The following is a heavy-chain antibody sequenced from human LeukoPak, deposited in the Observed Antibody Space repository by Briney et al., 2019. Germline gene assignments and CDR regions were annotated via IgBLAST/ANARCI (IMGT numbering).Heavy chain of an antibody. CDR3: GRSSGYYVGFDY. V-gene: IGHV1-18*01. CDR1: GYTFTSNG. D-gene: IGHD3-22*01. J-gene: IGHJ4*02. Sequence: ASVKVSCTASGYTFTSNGFSWVRQAPGQGLEWMGWISAYNGNTKYPQKFQGRVTLTTDTSTSTAYMELRSLTSDDTAVYYCGRSSGYYVGFDYWGQGTLVTVSS. CDR2: ISAYNGNT.